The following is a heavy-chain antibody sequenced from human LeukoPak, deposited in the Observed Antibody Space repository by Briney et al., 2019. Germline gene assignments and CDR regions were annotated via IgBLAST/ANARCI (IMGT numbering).Heavy chain of an antibody. Sequence: SETLSLTCTVSGGSISSHYWSWIRQPPGKGLAWIGYIYYSGSTNYNSSLKSRVTISVDTSKNQFSLKLSYVTATHTAVYYCASGGGDGYNFDYWGQGTLVTVSS. CDR1: GGSISSHY. CDR3: ASGGGDGYNFDY. D-gene: IGHD5-24*01. V-gene: IGHV4-59*11. CDR2: IYYSGST. J-gene: IGHJ4*02.